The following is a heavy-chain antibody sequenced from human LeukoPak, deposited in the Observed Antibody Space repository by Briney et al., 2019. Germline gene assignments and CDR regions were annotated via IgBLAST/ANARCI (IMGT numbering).Heavy chain of an antibody. CDR2: TNRDGSGK. Sequence: GGSLRLSCAFSGFTFNTYWMTWVRQAPGQGLEWVANTNRDGSGKWYVDSVKGRFTISRDNAKNSLSLQLGSLRTEDTAVYYCARLGAAPDYWGQGALVTVSS. CDR3: ARLGAAPDY. CDR1: GFTFNTYW. D-gene: IGHD6-6*01. J-gene: IGHJ4*02. V-gene: IGHV3-7*01.